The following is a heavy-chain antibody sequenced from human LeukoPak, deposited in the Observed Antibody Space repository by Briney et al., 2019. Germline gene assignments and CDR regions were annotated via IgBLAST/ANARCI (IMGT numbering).Heavy chain of an antibody. CDR3: ANDIVVVPAAIPGFDY. CDR2: ISGSGGST. J-gene: IGHJ4*02. V-gene: IGHV3-23*01. CDR1: GFTFSSYA. D-gene: IGHD2-2*02. Sequence: GGSLRLSCAASGFTFSSYAMSSVRQAPGKGLEWVSAISGSGGSTYYADSVKGRFTISRDNSKNTLYLQMNSLRAEDTAVYYCANDIVVVPAAIPGFDYWGQGTLVTVSS.